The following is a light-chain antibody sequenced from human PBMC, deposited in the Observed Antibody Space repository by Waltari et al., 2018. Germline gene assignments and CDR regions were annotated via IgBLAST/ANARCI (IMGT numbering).Light chain of an antibody. V-gene: IGKV3-11*01. CDR3: QRRGHWPPGAT. Sequence: EIVLTQSPATLSLSPGERATLSCRASQSVSRYLAWYQQKPGQAPRRLIYDASNGATGIPARFSGSGSGPDFTLTISSLEPEDFAVYYCQRRGHWPPGATFGPGTRVDIK. CDR1: QSVSRY. CDR2: DAS. J-gene: IGKJ3*01.